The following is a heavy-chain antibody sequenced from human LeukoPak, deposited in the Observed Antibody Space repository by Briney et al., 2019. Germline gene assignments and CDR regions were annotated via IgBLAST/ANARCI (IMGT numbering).Heavy chain of an antibody. J-gene: IGHJ4*02. D-gene: IGHD3-16*01. Sequence: ASVKVSCKSSGYTFTIYGISWVRQAPGQGLEWVGWISAFNYIIEYAQKFQDRVTMTQDTATSTAYMELRSLTSDDTAVFYCTRGSSISAQGDTWGQGTLVSVSS. CDR1: GYTFTIYG. CDR2: ISAFNYII. CDR3: TRGSSISAQGDT. V-gene: IGHV1-18*01.